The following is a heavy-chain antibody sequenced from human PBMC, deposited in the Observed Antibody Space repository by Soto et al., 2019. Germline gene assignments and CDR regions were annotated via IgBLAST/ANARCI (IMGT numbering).Heavy chain of an antibody. CDR1: GGSISSSSYY. D-gene: IGHD3-10*01. J-gene: IGHJ5*02. Sequence: QLQLQESGPGLVKPSETLSLTCTVSGGSISSSSYYWGWIRQPPGKGLEWIGSIYYSGSTYYNPSLKSRVTISVDTSKNQFSLKLSSVTAADTAVYYCARQTISTYGSGSYSYDWFDPWGQGTLVTVSS. CDR2: IYYSGST. CDR3: ARQTISTYGSGSYSYDWFDP. V-gene: IGHV4-39*01.